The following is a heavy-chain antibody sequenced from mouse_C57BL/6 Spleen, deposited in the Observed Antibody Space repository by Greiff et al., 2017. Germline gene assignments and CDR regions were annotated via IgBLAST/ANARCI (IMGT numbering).Heavy chain of an antibody. V-gene: IGHV1-15*01. CDR1: GYTFTDYE. CDR3: TRAYYYSTTDY. CDR2: IDPETGGT. D-gene: IGHD6-5*01. J-gene: IGHJ4*01. Sequence: QVQLQQSGAELVRPGASVTLSCKASGYTFTDYEMHWVKQTPVHGLEWIGAIDPETGGTAYNQKFKGKAILTADKSSSTAYMELRSLTSEDSAVYYCTRAYYYSTTDYWGQGTSVTVSS.